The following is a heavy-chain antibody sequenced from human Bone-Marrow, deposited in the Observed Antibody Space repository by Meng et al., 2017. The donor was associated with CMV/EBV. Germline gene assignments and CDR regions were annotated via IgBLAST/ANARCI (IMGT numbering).Heavy chain of an antibody. D-gene: IGHD2-2*02. CDR1: GGSINTGGFY. Sequence: SETLSLTCTVSGGSINTGGFYWSWLRQPPGKGLEWIGYIYYSGSTYYNPSLKSRATISIDTSKHQFSLRLSSVTAADTAVYFCAKARGSCSGTNGYIRPTIDYYYGMDVWGQGTTVTVSS. J-gene: IGHJ6*02. CDR2: IYYSGST. CDR3: AKARGSCSGTNGYIRPTIDYYYGMDV. V-gene: IGHV4-31*03.